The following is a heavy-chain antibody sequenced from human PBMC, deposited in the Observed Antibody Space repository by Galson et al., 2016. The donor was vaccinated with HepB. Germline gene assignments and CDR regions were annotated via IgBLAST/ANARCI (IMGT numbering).Heavy chain of an antibody. Sequence: SLRLSCAASGFTVSSNYMTWARQRPGKGLEWVSLLYGGGDTYYADSVKGRFTISRDNSKNTLYLQMNTLRAEDTAVYFCARGVRRGYSYGYPYLDNWGQGALVTVSS. CDR2: LYGGGDT. CDR3: ARGVRRGYSYGYPYLDN. V-gene: IGHV3-53*01. J-gene: IGHJ4*02. D-gene: IGHD5-18*01. CDR1: GFTVSSNY.